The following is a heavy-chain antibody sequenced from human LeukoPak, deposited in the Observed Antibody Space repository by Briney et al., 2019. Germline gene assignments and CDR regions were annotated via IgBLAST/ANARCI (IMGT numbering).Heavy chain of an antibody. CDR1: GYTFTGYY. J-gene: IGHJ4*02. V-gene: IGHV1-2*02. CDR2: INPNSGGT. Sequence: ASVKVSCKASGYTFTGYYMHWVRQAPGQGLEWMGWINPNSGGTNYAQKFQGRVTMTRGTSISTAYTELSRLRSDDTAVYYCARDRVGSSSWYGFDYWGQGTQVTVSS. CDR3: ARDRVGSSSWYGFDY. D-gene: IGHD6-13*01.